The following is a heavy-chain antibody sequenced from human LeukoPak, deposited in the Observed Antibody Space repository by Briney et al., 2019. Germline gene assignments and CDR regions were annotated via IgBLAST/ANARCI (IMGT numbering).Heavy chain of an antibody. CDR1: GFTFSSSA. CDR2: ISGSGGST. CDR3: AKGSSSYGYFDY. D-gene: IGHD6-13*01. J-gene: IGHJ4*02. Sequence: GGSLRLSCGASGFTFSSSAMHWVRQAPGKGLEWVSAISGSGGSTYYADSVKGRFTISRDNSKNTLYLQMNSLRAEDTAVYYCAKGSSSYGYFDYWGQGTMVTVSS. V-gene: IGHV3-23*01.